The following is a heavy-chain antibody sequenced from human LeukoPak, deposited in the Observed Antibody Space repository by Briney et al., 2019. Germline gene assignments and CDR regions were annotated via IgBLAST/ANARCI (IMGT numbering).Heavy chain of an antibody. Sequence: ASVKVSCKASGYTFTSYDINWVRQATGQGLEWMGWMNPNSGNTGYAQKFQGRVTMTRNTSISTAYMEPSSLRSEDTAVYYCAREVRRVYDFWSGYRRRGMDVWGKGTTVTVSS. V-gene: IGHV1-8*01. J-gene: IGHJ6*03. CDR1: GYTFTSYD. CDR2: MNPNSGNT. CDR3: AREVRRVYDFWSGYRRRGMDV. D-gene: IGHD3-3*01.